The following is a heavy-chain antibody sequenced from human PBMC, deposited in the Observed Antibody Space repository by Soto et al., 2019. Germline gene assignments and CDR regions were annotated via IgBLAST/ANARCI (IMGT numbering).Heavy chain of an antibody. D-gene: IGHD2-15*01. CDR3: TRVRHCNGGSCSILKYYYYYYMDV. V-gene: IGHV3-49*03. CDR2: IRSKAYGGTT. Sequence: GGSLRLSCTASGFTFGDYAMSWFRQAPGKGLEWVGFIRSKAYGGTTEYAASVKGRFTISRDDSKSIAYLQMNSLKTEDTAVYYCTRVRHCNGGSCSILKYYYYYYMDVWGKGTTVTVSS. J-gene: IGHJ6*03. CDR1: GFTFGDYA.